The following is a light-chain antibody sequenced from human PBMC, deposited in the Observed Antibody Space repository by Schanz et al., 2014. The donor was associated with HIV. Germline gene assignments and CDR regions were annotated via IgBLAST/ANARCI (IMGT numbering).Light chain of an antibody. V-gene: IGKV4-1*01. CDR3: HQYNNWPPMYT. J-gene: IGKJ2*01. CDR1: QSVFYNSNNQNY. Sequence: DIVMTQSPDSLAVSLGERATIHCKSSQSVFYNSNNQNYLAWYQQKPGQPPKLLIYWASIRESGVPDRFSGSGSGTHFTLTISSLQAEDAAVYYCHQYNNWPPMYTFGQGTKLEIK. CDR2: WAS.